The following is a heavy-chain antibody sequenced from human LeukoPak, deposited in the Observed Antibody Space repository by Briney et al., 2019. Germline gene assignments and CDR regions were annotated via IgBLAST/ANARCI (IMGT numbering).Heavy chain of an antibody. Sequence: PGGSLRLSCAASRGTTDDYGMSWVRQAPGKGLEWVSGINWDGTNTYYAESVTGRFTISRDSAEKSLYLKMNSLRDDDTAFYYCVKDLRSTWSSFDYSGQGTLVTVSS. CDR1: RGTTDDYG. D-gene: IGHD6-13*01. V-gene: IGHV3-20*04. CDR3: VKDLRSTWSSFDY. CDR2: INWDGTNT. J-gene: IGHJ4*02.